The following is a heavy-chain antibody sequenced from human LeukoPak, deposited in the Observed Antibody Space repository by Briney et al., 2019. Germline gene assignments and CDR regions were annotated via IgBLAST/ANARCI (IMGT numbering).Heavy chain of an antibody. J-gene: IGHJ6*03. CDR2: IIPIFGTA. V-gene: IGHV1-69*05. CDR1: GGTFSSYA. CDR3: ARGGRDGYPYYYYYMDV. D-gene: IGHD5-24*01. Sequence: SVKVSCKASGGTFSSYAISWVRQAPGQGLEWMGRIIPIFGTANYAQKYQGRVTITTDESTSAAYMELSSLGSEDTAVYYCARGGRDGYPYYYYYMDVWGKGTTVTVSS.